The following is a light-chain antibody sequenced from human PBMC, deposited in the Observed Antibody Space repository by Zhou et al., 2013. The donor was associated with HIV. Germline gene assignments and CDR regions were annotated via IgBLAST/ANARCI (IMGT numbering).Light chain of an antibody. V-gene: IGLV1-40*01. CDR3: QSYDSSLRV. Sequence: QSVLTQPPSVSGAPGQRVTISCTGSSSNIGAGYDVHWYQQLPGTAPKLLIYGNSNRPSGVPDRFSGSKSGTSASLAITGLQAEDEADYYCQSYDSSLRVFGTGTKVHRP. CDR2: GNS. CDR1: SSNIGAGYD. J-gene: IGLJ1*01.